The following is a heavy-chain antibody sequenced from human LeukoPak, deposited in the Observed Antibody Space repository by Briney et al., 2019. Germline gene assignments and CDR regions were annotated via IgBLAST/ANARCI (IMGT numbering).Heavy chain of an antibody. CDR3: ARDDYGDYVSYFLH. Sequence: VASVKVSCKASGYTFTNYGISWVRQAPGQGPEWMGWISAYNGKINYAQKVQGRVTMTTDTSTSTAYMELRSLRSDDTAVYYCARDDYGDYVSYFLHWGQGTLVIVSS. CDR1: GYTFTNYG. J-gene: IGHJ1*01. CDR2: ISAYNGKI. V-gene: IGHV1-18*01. D-gene: IGHD4-17*01.